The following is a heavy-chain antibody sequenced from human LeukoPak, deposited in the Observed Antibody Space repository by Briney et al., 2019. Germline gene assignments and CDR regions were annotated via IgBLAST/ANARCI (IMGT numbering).Heavy chain of an antibody. CDR2: IKTKTDGGTT. J-gene: IGHJ4*02. D-gene: IGHD1-26*01. V-gene: IGHV3-15*01. Sequence: SWVRQAPGKGLEWVGRIKTKTDGGTTDYAAPVKGRLIISRDDSKNTLYLQMNSLKTEDTAVYYCTTDRRSYYYFDYWGQGTLVTVSS. CDR3: TTDRRSYYYFDY.